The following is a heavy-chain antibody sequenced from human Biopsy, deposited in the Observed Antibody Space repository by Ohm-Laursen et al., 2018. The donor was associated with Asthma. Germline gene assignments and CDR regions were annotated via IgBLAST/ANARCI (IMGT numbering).Heavy chain of an antibody. J-gene: IGHJ4*02. Sequence: SVKVSCKASGYTFINYAIHWVRQAPGQRLEWMGWINAGNGNTKYSQKVQGRVTITSDTSASTAYMDLSSLRPEDTAVYYCARDGVFCSCLCYSPPDFWGQGTLVTVSS. V-gene: IGHV1-3*01. CDR1: GYTFINYA. D-gene: IGHD2-21*02. CDR3: ARDGVFCSCLCYSPPDF. CDR2: INAGNGNT.